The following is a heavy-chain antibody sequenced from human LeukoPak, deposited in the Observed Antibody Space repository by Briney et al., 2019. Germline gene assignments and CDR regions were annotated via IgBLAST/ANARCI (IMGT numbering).Heavy chain of an antibody. CDR1: GGTFSSYA. J-gene: IGHJ4*02. D-gene: IGHD6-13*01. V-gene: IGHV1-69*04. Sequence: GASVKVSCKASGGTFSSYAISWLRQAPGQGLEWMGRIIPILGIANYAQKFQGRVTITADKSTSTAYMELSSLRSEDTAVYYCAIKIYSSSWPNFDYWGQGTLVTVSS. CDR3: AIKIYSSSWPNFDY. CDR2: IIPILGIA.